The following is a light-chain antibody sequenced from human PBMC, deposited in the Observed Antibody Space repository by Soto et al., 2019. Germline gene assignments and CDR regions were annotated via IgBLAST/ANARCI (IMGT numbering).Light chain of an antibody. V-gene: IGLV2-11*01. Sequence: QSALTQPRSVSGSPGQSVTISCTGTSSDIDGYNYVSWYQQHPGKAPKVMIYDVSKRPSGVPDRFSGSKSGNTASLTISGLQADDEADYYCCSYAGSYTLVFGGGTKLTVL. CDR3: CSYAGSYTLV. CDR1: SSDIDGYNY. J-gene: IGLJ2*01. CDR2: DVS.